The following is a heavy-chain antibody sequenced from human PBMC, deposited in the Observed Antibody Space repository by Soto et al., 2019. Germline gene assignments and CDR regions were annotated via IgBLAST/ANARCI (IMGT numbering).Heavy chain of an antibody. CDR3: ARGRGWRTIYYYYAMDV. Sequence: ASVKVSCKASGYTFTSYDINWVRQATGQGLEWMGWMNPNSGNTGYAQKFQGRVTMTRNTSISTAYMELSSLRSEDTAVYYCARGRGWRTIYYYYAMDVWGQGTTVTVSS. CDR2: MNPNSGNT. J-gene: IGHJ6*02. CDR1: GYTFTSYD. V-gene: IGHV1-8*01. D-gene: IGHD2-15*01.